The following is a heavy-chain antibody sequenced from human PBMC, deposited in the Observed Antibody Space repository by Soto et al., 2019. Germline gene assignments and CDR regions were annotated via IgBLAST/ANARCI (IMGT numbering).Heavy chain of an antibody. V-gene: IGHV4-59*01. CDR3: ARDISPYGFWSGYSYYYMDG. Sequence: PSETLCLTCTVSGGSISSYYWSWIRQPPGKGLEWIGYIYYSGSTNYNPSLKSRVTISVDTSKNQFSLKLSSVTAADTAVYYCARDISPYGFWSGYSYYYMDGWGKGTTVTVSS. CDR1: GGSISSYY. CDR2: IYYSGST. D-gene: IGHD3-3*01. J-gene: IGHJ6*03.